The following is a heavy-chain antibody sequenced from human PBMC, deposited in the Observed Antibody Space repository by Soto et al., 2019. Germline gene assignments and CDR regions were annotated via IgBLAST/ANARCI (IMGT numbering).Heavy chain of an antibody. Sequence: GGSLRLSCAASGFTFSSYSMNWVRQAPGKGLEWVSSISSSSSYIYYADSVKGRFTISRDNAKNSLYLQMNSLRAEDTAVYYCARDEGGFDLSSYAFDIWGQGTMVTVSS. V-gene: IGHV3-21*01. D-gene: IGHD3-16*01. CDR1: GFTFSSYS. J-gene: IGHJ3*02. CDR2: ISSSSSYI. CDR3: ARDEGGFDLSSYAFDI.